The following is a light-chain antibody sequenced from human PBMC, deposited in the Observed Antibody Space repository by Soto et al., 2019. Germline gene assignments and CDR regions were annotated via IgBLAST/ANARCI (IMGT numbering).Light chain of an antibody. CDR3: QMDNNWVAT. CDR2: GAT. J-gene: IGKJ4*01. V-gene: IGKV3D-15*01. Sequence: EIVMTQYTTILSVSPGEIVTLSCRANQSISSNLAWYQQKPGHTPRLLIYGATTRATGIPARFSGSGSGADFTLTINSLQSEDFAVYYCQMDNNWVATFGGGTKVDI. CDR1: QSISSN.